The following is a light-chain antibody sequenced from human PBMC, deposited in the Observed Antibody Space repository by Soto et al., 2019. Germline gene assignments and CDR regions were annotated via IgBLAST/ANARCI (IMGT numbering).Light chain of an antibody. CDR3: HHRSNWPLA. CDR1: QSVSSF. CDR2: DSS. Sequence: EIVLTQSPATLSLSPGERATLSCRASQSVSSFLAWSQQNSGQPPRLLVSDSSKRATGAPPTFSGSGSGTDYSLTISSLETEDFEIYYWHHRSNWPLAFGAGTKVEIK. V-gene: IGKV3-11*01. J-gene: IGKJ4*01.